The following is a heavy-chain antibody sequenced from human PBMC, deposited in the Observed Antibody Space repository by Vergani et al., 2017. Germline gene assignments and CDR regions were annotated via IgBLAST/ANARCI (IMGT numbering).Heavy chain of an antibody. CDR1: GFTSSYYG. Sequence: QVQLVESRGGVVQPGRSLRLSCVVSGFTSSYYGMHWVRQAPGKGLEWVAVISYDGTQKYYADSVKGRFTISRDNSKSTLYLQMNSLRTEDTAVYYCATKSCGTPVWQIVYFREWGQGTLVTVSS. J-gene: IGHJ1*01. CDR2: ISYDGTQK. CDR3: ATKSCGTPVWQIVYFRE. V-gene: IGHV3-30*03. D-gene: IGHD1-1*01.